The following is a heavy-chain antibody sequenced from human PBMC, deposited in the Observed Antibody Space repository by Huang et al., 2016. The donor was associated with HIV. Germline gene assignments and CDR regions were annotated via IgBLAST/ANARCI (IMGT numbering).Heavy chain of an antibody. D-gene: IGHD3-22*01. CDR2: IYNSGDT. CDR1: GGSIKSTNFY. J-gene: IGHJ4*02. V-gene: IGHV4-39*01. Sequence: HLQESGPGLVKPSETLSLTCSVSGGSIKSTNFYWGWIRQPPGKGLEWIGSIYNSGDTSYNPSRKRRVTISVDTSKKQFSLKLNFVTAADTAIYYCVRQTFYYDSGGYPPDYWGQGTLVIVSS. CDR3: VRQTFYYDSGGYPPDY.